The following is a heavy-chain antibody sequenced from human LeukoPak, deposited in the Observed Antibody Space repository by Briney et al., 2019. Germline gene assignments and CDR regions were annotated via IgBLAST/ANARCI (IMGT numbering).Heavy chain of an antibody. CDR2: INHSGST. D-gene: IGHD5-12*01. CDR1: GGSFSGYY. CDR3: ARRNGQDIVATFRRRYYFDY. Sequence: KSSETLSLTCAVYGGSFSGYYWSWIRQPPGKGLEWIGEINHSGSTNYNPSLKSRVTISVDTSKNQFSLKLSSVTAADTAVYYCARRNGQDIVATFRRRYYFDYWGQGTLVTVSS. V-gene: IGHV4-34*01. J-gene: IGHJ4*02.